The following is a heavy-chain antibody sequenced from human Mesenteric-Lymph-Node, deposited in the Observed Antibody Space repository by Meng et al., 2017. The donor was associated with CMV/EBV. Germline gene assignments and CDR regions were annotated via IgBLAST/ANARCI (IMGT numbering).Heavy chain of an antibody. J-gene: IGHJ4*02. V-gene: IGHV3-30*02. CDR1: GFTFSRHG. Sequence: GESLKISCAASGFTFSRHGMHWVRQAPGKGLEWVAFIRYDGSNKYYADSVKGRFTISRDNSKNTLYLQMNSLRAEDTAVYYCARGRASGLIVVVPGAEDRDVPPWYWGQGTLVTVSS. D-gene: IGHD2-2*01. CDR3: ARGRASGLIVVVPGAEDRDVPPWY. CDR2: IRYDGSNK.